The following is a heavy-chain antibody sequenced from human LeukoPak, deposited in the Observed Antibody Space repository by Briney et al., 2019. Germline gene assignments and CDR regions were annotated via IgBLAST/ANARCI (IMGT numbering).Heavy chain of an antibody. V-gene: IGHV4-59*02. D-gene: IGHD2-21*02. CDR2: IYNSGST. J-gene: IGHJ6*02. Sequence: SETLSLTCTVSGDSVSSYYWSWIRQPPGKGLEWIGYIYNSGSTNYNPSLKSRVTISVDTSKNQFSLKLSSVTAADTAVYYCARTVIVRNNYYYYYGMDVWGRGTTVTVSS. CDR3: ARTVIVRNNYYYYYGMDV. CDR1: GDSVSSYY.